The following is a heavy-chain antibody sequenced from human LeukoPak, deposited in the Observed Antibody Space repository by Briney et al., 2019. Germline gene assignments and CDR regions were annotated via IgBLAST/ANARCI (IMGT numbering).Heavy chain of an antibody. CDR3: ARDSYSSSDKFDY. D-gene: IGHD6-6*01. J-gene: IGHJ4*02. V-gene: IGHV4-39*02. CDR2: IYYSGST. CDR1: GGSISSSSYY. Sequence: SETLSLTCTVSGGSISSSSYYWGWIRQPPGKGLGWIGSIYYSGSTYYNPSLKSRVTISVDTSKNQFSLKLSSVTAADTAVHYCARDSYSSSDKFDYWGQGTLVTVSS.